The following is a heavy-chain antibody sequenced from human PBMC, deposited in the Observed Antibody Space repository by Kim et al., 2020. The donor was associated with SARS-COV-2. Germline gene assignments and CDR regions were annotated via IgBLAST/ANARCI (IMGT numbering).Heavy chain of an antibody. CDR2: ISSSREGT. CDR3: AKGWGVNNAYVSAQGV. D-gene: IGHD3-16*01. V-gene: IGHV3-23*01. CDR1: GFTFTNYA. J-gene: IGHJ6*01. Sequence: GGSLRLSCAASGFTFTNYAMAWVRQAPGKGLEWVSSISSSREGTYYTGSVKGRFTISRDNSGNALYLEMNSLRAEDTAVYYCAKGWGVNNAYVSAQGVWG.